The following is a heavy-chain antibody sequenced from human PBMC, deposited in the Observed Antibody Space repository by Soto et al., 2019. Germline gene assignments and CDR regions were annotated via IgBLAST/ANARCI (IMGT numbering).Heavy chain of an antibody. CDR2: SSSSSSYT. J-gene: IGHJ4*02. V-gene: IGHV3-11*06. CDR3: ARAGFPEWDYFDY. D-gene: IGHD3-3*01. CDR1: GFTFSDYY. Sequence: QVQLVESGGGLVKPGGSLRLSCTASGFTFSDYYMNWVRQAPGKGLEWVSYSSSSSSYTKYADSVKGRFTISRDQAKNSVHLQMNSLRAEDTAVYYCARAGFPEWDYFDYWGQGILVTVSS.